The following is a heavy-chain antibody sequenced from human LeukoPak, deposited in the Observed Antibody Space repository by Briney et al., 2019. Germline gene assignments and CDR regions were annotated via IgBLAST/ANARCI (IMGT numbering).Heavy chain of an antibody. D-gene: IGHD2-8*01. V-gene: IGHV3-23*01. CDR3: ARDSPLCTY. J-gene: IGHJ4*02. CDR2: ISGGADST. CDR1: GFTVSSNY. Sequence: GGSLRLSCAASGFTVSSNYMSWVRQAPGKGLEWVSSISGGADSTYYADSVKGRFTIPRDSSKNTLFLQMDSLRAEDTAINYCARDSPLCTYWGQGTLVTVSS.